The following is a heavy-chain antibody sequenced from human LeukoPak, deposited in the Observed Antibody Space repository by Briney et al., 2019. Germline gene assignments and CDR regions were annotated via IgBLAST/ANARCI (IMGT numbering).Heavy chain of an antibody. CDR3: ARGGTAALPRHHFDY. Sequence: GESLNISCKGSGYSFTSYWIGWGRQTPGKGLGWMGIIYPGDSDTRYSPSFQGQVTISADKSISTAYLQWSSLKASDTAMYYCARGGTAALPRHHFDYWGQGTLVTVSS. D-gene: IGHD6-13*01. J-gene: IGHJ4*02. CDR1: GYSFTSYW. V-gene: IGHV5-51*01. CDR2: IYPGDSDT.